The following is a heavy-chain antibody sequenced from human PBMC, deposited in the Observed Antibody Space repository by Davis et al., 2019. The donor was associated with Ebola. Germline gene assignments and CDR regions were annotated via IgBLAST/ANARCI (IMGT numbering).Heavy chain of an antibody. Sequence: MPSETLSLTCTVSGGSISSYYWSWIRQPPEKGLEWIGEINHSGSTNYNPSLKSRVTISVDTSKNQFSLKLSSVTAADTAVYYCARGSSSWLYYGMDVWGQGTTVTVSS. D-gene: IGHD6-13*01. J-gene: IGHJ6*02. V-gene: IGHV4-34*01. CDR1: GGSISSYY. CDR2: INHSGST. CDR3: ARGSSSWLYYGMDV.